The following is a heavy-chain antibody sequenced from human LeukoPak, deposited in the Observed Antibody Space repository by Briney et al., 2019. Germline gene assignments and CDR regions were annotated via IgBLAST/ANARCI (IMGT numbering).Heavy chain of an antibody. CDR1: GGSISSGSYY. CDR3: ARLQESTIFGVVTHYYYYYMDV. D-gene: IGHD3-3*01. Sequence: SETLSLTCTVSGGSISSGSYYWSWIRQPAGKGLEWIGRIYTSGSTNYNPSLKSRVTISVDTSKNQFSLKLSSVTAADTAVYYCARLQESTIFGVVTHYYYYYMDVWGKGTTVTVSS. CDR2: IYTSGST. V-gene: IGHV4-61*02. J-gene: IGHJ6*03.